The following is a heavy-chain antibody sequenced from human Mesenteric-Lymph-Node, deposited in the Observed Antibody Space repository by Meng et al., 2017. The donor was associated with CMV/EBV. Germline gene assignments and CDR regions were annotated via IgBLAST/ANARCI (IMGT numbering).Heavy chain of an antibody. CDR1: GYSFSSYA. CDR2: INPNSGGT. V-gene: IGHV1-2*02. Sequence: ASVKVSCKASGYSFSSYAFSWVRQAPGQGLEWMGWINPNSGGTNYAQKFQGRVTMTRGTSISTAYMELSRLRSDDTAVYYCAPATSGSCVDYWGQGTLVTVSS. D-gene: IGHD1-26*01. CDR3: APATSGSCVDY. J-gene: IGHJ4*02.